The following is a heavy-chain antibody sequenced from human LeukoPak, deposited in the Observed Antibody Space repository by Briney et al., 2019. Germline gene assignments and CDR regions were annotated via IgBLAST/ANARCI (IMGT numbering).Heavy chain of an antibody. V-gene: IGHV3-48*03. D-gene: IGHD3-10*01. CDR1: GFTFSSYE. CDR2: ISSSGSTI. Sequence: GGSLRLSCAASGFTFSSYEMNWVRQAPGKGLEWVSYISSSGSTIYYADSVKGRFTISRDNAKNSLYLQMNSLRAEDTAVYYCARDLTMVPLVDPWGQGTLVTVSS. CDR3: ARDLTMVPLVDP. J-gene: IGHJ5*02.